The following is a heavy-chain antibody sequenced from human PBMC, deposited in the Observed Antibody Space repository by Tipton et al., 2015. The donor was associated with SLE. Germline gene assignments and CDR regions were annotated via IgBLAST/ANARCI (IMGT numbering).Heavy chain of an antibody. CDR2: TYRGGTS. CDR3: ASDYSNSDYSYYYMDV. D-gene: IGHD4-11*01. J-gene: IGHJ6*03. Sequence: SLRLSCAASGFSFSSHAISWVRQAPGKGLEWVSVTYRGGTSYYVGSVRGRFTSSRDDSKNTLFLQMDSLTAEDTAVYYCASDYSNSDYSYYYMDVWGKGTTVTVSS. CDR1: GFSFSSHA. V-gene: IGHV3-23*03.